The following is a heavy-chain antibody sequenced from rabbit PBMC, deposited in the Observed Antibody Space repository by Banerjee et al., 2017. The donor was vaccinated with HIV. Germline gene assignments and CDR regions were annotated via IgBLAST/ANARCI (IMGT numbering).Heavy chain of an antibody. J-gene: IGHJ4*01. CDR3: ARLYAGSSYLYYFNL. D-gene: IGHD8-1*01. CDR2: IYPGFGIR. Sequence: QQQLEESGGGLVKPEGSLTLTCKASGIDFSSYGISWVRQAPGKGPEWIAYIYPGFGIRNYANSVKGRFTISSDNAQNTVFLQMTSLTASDTATYFCARLYAGSSYLYYFNLWGPGTLVTVS. CDR1: GIDFSSYG. V-gene: IGHV1S47*01.